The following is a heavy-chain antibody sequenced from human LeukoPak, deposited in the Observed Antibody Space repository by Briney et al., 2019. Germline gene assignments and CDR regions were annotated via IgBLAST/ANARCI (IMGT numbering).Heavy chain of an antibody. CDR2: IYYSGST. CDR3: ARIVAGSGSSLYYFDY. CDR1: GGFISSGGYY. Sequence: SQTLSLTCTVSGGFISSGGYYWSWIRQHPGKGLEWIGYIYYSGSTYYNPSLKSRVTISVDTSKNQFSLKLSSVTAADTAVYYCARIVAGSGSSLYYFDYWGQGTLVTVSS. V-gene: IGHV4-31*03. J-gene: IGHJ4*02. D-gene: IGHD3-10*01.